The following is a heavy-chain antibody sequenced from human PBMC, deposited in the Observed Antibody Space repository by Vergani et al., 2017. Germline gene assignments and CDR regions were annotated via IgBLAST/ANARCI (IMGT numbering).Heavy chain of an antibody. CDR2: IYSTGST. D-gene: IGHD3-22*01. J-gene: IGHJ4*02. Sequence: QVQLQESGPGLVKPSQTLSLTCSVSGDSISSGVYYWNWIRQHPGKGLEWIGYIYSTGSTHHNPSLRRRINMSVDTSKNQFSLKLNSVTAADTAMYYCARMVGYDEGDAFRIGYFDSWGPGILVTDSS. CDR1: GDSISSGVYY. V-gene: IGHV4-31*03. CDR3: ARMVGYDEGDAFRIGYFDS.